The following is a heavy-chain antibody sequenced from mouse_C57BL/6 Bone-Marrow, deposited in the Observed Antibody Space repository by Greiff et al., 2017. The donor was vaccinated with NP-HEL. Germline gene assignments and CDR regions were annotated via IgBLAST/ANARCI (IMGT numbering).Heavy chain of an antibody. V-gene: IGHV5-4*03. CDR2: ISDGGSYT. J-gene: IGHJ4*01. D-gene: IGHD1-1*01. CDR3: ARDLLYH. CDR1: GFTFSSYA. Sequence: EVKLVVSGGGLVKPGGSLKLSCAASGFTFSSYAMSWVRQTPEKRLEWVATISDGGSYTYYPDNVKGRFTISRDNAKNNLYLQMSHLKSEDTAMYYCARDLLYHWGQGTSVTVSS.